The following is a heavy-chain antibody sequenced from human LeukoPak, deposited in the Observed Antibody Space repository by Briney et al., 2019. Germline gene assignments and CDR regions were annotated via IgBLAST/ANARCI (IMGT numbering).Heavy chain of an antibody. CDR2: ISSTSSYI. D-gene: IGHD3-22*01. CDR1: GFTFSSYS. J-gene: IGHJ4*02. CDR3: ARDQYYYDSTGYFGTLAY. V-gene: IGHV3-21*01. Sequence: PGGSLRLSCAASGFTFSSYSMNWVRQAPGKGLEWVSSISSTSSYIYYADPLKGRFTISRDNAKNSLYLQMNSLRAEDTAVYYCARDQYYYDSTGYFGTLAYWGQGTLVTVSS.